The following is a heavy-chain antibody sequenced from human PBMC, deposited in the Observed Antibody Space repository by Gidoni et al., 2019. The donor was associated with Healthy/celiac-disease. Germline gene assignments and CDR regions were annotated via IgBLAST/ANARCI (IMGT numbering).Heavy chain of an antibody. CDR1: GFPFSTYA. CDR2: SNLRGDFT. Sequence: EVQLLESGGGLVQPGGSLRLSCAASGFPFSTYAMSWVRQAPGKGLEWVSISNLRGDFTYYADSVRGRFTISRDNSKNTLFLQMNSLRAEDTAVYYCAKFPHSSDYYYFDYWGQGTLVTVSS. V-gene: IGHV3-23*01. J-gene: IGHJ4*02. CDR3: AKFPHSSDYYYFDY. D-gene: IGHD6-19*01.